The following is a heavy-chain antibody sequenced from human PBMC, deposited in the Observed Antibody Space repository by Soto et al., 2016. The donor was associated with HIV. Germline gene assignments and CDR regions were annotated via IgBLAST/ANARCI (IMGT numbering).Heavy chain of an antibody. CDR1: GFTFSSYA. CDR2: ISGSGGST. D-gene: IGHD6-13*01. J-gene: IGHJ6*03. Sequence: EVQLLESGGGLVQPGGSLRLSCAASGFTFSSYAMSWVRQAPGKGLEWVSAISGSGGSTYYADSVKGRFTISRDNSKNTLYLQMNSLRAEDTALYYCARRRRSAGRNHYYFYMDVWGKGTTVTVS. V-gene: IGHV3-23*01. CDR3: ARRRRSAGRNHYYFYMDV.